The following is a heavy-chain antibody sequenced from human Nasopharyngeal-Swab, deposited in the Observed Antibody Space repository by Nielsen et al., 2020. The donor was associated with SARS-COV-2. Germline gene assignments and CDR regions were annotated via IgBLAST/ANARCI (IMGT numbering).Heavy chain of an antibody. Sequence: LSLTCAASGFPFSSYDMHWVRQATGKGLEWVSAIGTAGDTYYPGSVKGRFTISRENAKNSLYLQMNSLRAGDTAVYYCARDRVDSSSWGYYYGMDVWGQGTTVTVSS. CDR1: GFPFSSYD. CDR2: IGTAGDT. V-gene: IGHV3-13*01. J-gene: IGHJ6*02. D-gene: IGHD6-13*01. CDR3: ARDRVDSSSWGYYYGMDV.